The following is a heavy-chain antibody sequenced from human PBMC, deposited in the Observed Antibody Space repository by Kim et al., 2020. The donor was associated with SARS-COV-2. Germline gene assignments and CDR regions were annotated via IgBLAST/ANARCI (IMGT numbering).Heavy chain of an antibody. Sequence: PSLRTRVPISIATSKGQFTLKVPSVTAADTAVYYCARQSSYGFIWFDPWGQGVLVTVSS. CDR3: ARQSSYGFIWFDP. V-gene: IGHV4-39*01. D-gene: IGHD5-18*01. J-gene: IGHJ5*02.